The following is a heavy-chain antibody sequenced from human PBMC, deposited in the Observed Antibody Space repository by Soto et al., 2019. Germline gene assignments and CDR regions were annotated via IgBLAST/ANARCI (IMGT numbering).Heavy chain of an antibody. V-gene: IGHV3-30*18. CDR3: AKDWGSSGWFNWFDS. CDR1: GFTLSNTG. D-gene: IGHD3-22*01. J-gene: IGHJ5*01. Sequence: GGSLRLSCVVSGFTLSNTGVHWVRQAPGKGLEWVAMISHDGFAQYYVDSVKGRFTISRDNSKNTVYLQMNSLRPEDTSVYYCAKDWGSSGWFNWFDSWGQGTLVTVSS. CDR2: ISHDGFAQ.